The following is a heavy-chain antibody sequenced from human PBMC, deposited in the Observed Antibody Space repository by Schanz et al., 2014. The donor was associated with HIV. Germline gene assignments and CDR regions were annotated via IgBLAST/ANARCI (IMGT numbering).Heavy chain of an antibody. CDR2: ISGSDGDT. Sequence: VHLVESGGGVVRPGRSLRLSCAASGFTFSSYAMTWVRQAPGKGLDWVSTISGSDGDTYYADSVKGRFTISRDNSRNALYLHMNSLRADDTAIYYCVKAYSSGFSGAGSWGQGALVTVSP. CDR1: GFTFSSYA. V-gene: IGHV3-23*04. J-gene: IGHJ5*02. CDR3: VKAYSSGFSGAGS. D-gene: IGHD5-18*01.